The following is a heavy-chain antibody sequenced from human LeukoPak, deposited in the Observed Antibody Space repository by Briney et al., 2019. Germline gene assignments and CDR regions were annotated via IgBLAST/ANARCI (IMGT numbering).Heavy chain of an antibody. J-gene: IGHJ4*02. CDR2: IYYSGST. CDR1: GGSISSSSYY. V-gene: IGHV4-39*01. D-gene: IGHD6-19*01. Sequence: SETLSLTCTVSGGSISSSSYYWGWIRQPPGKGLEWIGSIYYSGSTYYNPSLKSRVTISVDTSKNQFSLKLSSVTAADTAVYYCASRLAVAVHFDYWGQGTLVTVSS. CDR3: ASRLAVAVHFDY.